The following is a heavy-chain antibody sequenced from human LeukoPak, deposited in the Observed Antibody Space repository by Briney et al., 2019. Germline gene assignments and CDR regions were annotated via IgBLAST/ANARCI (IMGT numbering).Heavy chain of an antibody. Sequence: ASVKVSCKASGYTFTSYYMHWVRQAPGQGLEWMGIINPSGGSTSYAQKSQGRVTMTRDTSTSTVYMELRSLRSDDTAVYYCARDPEVIDYWGQGTLVTVSS. CDR3: ARDPEVIDY. J-gene: IGHJ4*02. CDR1: GYTFTSYY. CDR2: INPSGGST. V-gene: IGHV1-46*01.